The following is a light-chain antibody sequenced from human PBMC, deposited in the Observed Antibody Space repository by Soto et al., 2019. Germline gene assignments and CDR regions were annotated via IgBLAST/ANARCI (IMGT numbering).Light chain of an antibody. CDR1: QSVSSN. CDR3: QQYNNWPRT. V-gene: IGKV3-15*01. J-gene: IGKJ1*01. Sequence: EIVMTQSPATLSVSPGERATLSCRASQSVSSNLAWFQQKPGQAPRLLIYGASTRATGIPARFSGSGSGTEFNLTISSLQSEDFAVYYCQQYNNWPRTFGQGTKV. CDR2: GAS.